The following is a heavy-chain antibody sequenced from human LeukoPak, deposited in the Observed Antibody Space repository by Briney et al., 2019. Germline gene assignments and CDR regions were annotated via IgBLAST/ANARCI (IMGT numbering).Heavy chain of an antibody. V-gene: IGHV1-46*01. Sequence: GASVKVSCKASGYTFTSYYMHWVRQAPGQGLEWMGLINPSGGSTSYAQKFQGRVTMTRDTSTSTVYMELSSLRSEDTAVYYCAREGSREVVTPGYFDYWGQGTLVTVSS. CDR1: GYTFTSYY. CDR3: AREGSREVVTPGYFDY. CDR2: INPSGGST. D-gene: IGHD2-21*02. J-gene: IGHJ4*02.